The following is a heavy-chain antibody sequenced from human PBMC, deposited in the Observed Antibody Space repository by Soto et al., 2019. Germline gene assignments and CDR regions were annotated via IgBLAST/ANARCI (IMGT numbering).Heavy chain of an antibody. V-gene: IGHV3-23*01. Sequence: EVQLLESGGGLVQPGGSLRLSCAASGFTFSSYAMSWVRQAPGKGLEWVSAISGSGGSTYYADSVKGRFTISRDNSKNTLYLQMNSLRAEDTAVYYSAKDLGGDSRYYMDVWGKGTTVTVSS. CDR3: AKDLGGDSRYYMDV. CDR2: ISGSGGST. CDR1: GFTFSSYA. D-gene: IGHD3-10*01. J-gene: IGHJ6*03.